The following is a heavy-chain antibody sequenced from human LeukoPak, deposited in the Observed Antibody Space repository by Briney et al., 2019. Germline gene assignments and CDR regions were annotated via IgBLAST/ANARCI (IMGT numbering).Heavy chain of an antibody. J-gene: IGHJ4*02. D-gene: IGHD1-7*01. CDR1: GFTFSSYG. CDR3: AKGGLSITGTTFPLCY. CDR2: IWYNGSNK. Sequence: PGGSLRLSCAASGFTFSSYGMHRVRQAPGKGLEWVAVIWYNGSNKYYADSVKGRSTISRDNSKNTLYMQMNSLRAEDTAVYYCAKGGLSITGTTFPLCYWGQGTLVTVSS. V-gene: IGHV3-33*06.